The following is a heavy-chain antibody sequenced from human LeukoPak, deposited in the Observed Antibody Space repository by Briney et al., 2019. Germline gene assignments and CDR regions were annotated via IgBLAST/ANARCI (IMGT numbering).Heavy chain of an antibody. V-gene: IGHV3-23*01. CDR3: AKDPVDPGVDY. J-gene: IGHJ4*02. CDR2: ISGGGGST. D-gene: IGHD3-10*01. Sequence: PGGSLRLSCAASGFTFTSYSMNWVRQAPGKGLEWVSTISGGGGSTYYADSVKGRFTISRDNSKNTLYLQMNSLRAEDTAVYYCAKDPVDPGVDYWGQGTLVTVSS. CDR1: GFTFTSYS.